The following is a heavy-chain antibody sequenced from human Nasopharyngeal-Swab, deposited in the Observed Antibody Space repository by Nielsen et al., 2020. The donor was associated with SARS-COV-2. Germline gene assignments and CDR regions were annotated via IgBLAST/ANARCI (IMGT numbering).Heavy chain of an antibody. V-gene: IGHV5-51*01. CDR1: GYSFTSYW. CDR2: IYPGATDT. Sequence: GESLKLSWEGCGYSFTSYWIGWARQMPGKGLEWMGIIYPGATDTRYSPSFQGRVTISADKSISTAYLQWSSLKASDTAMYYCARQGAVAGYYYYYMDVWGKGTTVTVSS. D-gene: IGHD6-19*01. J-gene: IGHJ6*03. CDR3: ARQGAVAGYYYYYMDV.